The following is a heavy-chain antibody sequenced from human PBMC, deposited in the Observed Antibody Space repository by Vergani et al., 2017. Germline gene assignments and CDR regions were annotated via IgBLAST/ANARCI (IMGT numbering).Heavy chain of an antibody. J-gene: IGHJ4*02. CDR2: IIPILGIA. CDR3: ARAAPYYDILTGYYSPESLFDY. V-gene: IGHV1-69*04. D-gene: IGHD3-9*01. Sequence: QVQLVQSGAEVKKPGSSVKVSCKASGGTFSSYAISWVRQAPGQGLEWMGRIIPILGIANYAQKFQGRVTITADKSTSTAYMELSSLRSEDTAVYYCARAAPYYDILTGYYSPESLFDYWGQGTLVTVSS. CDR1: GGTFSSYA.